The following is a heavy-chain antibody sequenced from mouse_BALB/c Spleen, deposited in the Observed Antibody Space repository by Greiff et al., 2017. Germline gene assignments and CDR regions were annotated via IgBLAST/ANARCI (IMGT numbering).Heavy chain of an antibody. CDR3: NADYYGSSKAD. J-gene: IGHJ3*01. D-gene: IGHD1-1*01. V-gene: IGHV14-4*02. Sequence: VQLQQSGAELVRSGASVKLSCTASGFNIKDNYMPWVKQRPEQGLEWIGWIDPENGDTEYAPKFQGKATMTADTSSNTAYLQLSSLTSEDTAVYYCNADYYGSSKADWGQGTLVTVSA. CDR2: IDPENGDT. CDR1: GFNIKDNY.